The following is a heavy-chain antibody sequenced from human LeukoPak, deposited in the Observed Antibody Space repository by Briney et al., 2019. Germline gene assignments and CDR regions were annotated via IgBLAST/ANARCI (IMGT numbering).Heavy chain of an antibody. CDR2: ISGSGTTT. V-gene: IGHV3-23*01. D-gene: IGHD1-26*01. CDR3: SKGETDAGALTHVY. Sequence: GGSLRLSCAASGFTFRNYAMSWVRQAPGKGLEWVSAISGSGTTTHYADSVKGRFTVSRDNSKNTVYLQMDSLGAEDTAVYYCSKGETDAGALTHVYWGQGTLVTVSS. CDR1: GFTFRNYA. J-gene: IGHJ4*02.